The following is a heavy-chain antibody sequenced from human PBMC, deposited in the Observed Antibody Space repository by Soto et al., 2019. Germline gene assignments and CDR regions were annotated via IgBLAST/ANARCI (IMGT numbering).Heavy chain of an antibody. J-gene: IGHJ6*02. CDR2: ISYDGSNK. D-gene: IGHD5-18*01. V-gene: IGHV3-30*03. CDR3: ARPRTAQALGYGMGF. Sequence: PGGSLRLSCAASGFTFSSYGMHWVRQAPGKGLEWVAVISYDGSNKYYADSVKGRFTISRDNSKNTLYLQMNSLRAEDTAVYYCARPRTAQALGYGMGFWGQVTTITVSS. CDR1: GFTFSSYG.